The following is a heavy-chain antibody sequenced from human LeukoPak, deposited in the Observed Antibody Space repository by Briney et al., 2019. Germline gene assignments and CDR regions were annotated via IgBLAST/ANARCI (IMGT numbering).Heavy chain of an antibody. J-gene: IGHJ4*02. Sequence: PGGSLRLSCAASGFTFSNYAMSWVRQAPEKGLEWVSAISGSGGSTYYADSVKGRFTISRDNSKNTLYLQMNSLRAEDTAVYYCARARWSSSWYYFDYWGQGTLVTVSS. D-gene: IGHD6-13*01. V-gene: IGHV3-23*01. CDR3: ARARWSSSWYYFDY. CDR2: ISGSGGST. CDR1: GFTFSNYA.